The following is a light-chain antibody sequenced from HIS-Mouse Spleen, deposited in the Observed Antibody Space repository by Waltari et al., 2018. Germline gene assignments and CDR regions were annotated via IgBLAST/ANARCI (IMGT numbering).Light chain of an antibody. Sequence: DIQLTQSPSFLSASVGDRVTITCRASQGISSYLAWYQQKPWKAPKLLIYAASTLQSGVPSRFSVSGSGTEFTLTISSLQPEDFATYYCQQLNSYPPTFGQGTKVEIK. CDR2: AAS. J-gene: IGKJ1*01. CDR3: QQLNSYPPT. CDR1: QGISSY. V-gene: IGKV1-9*01.